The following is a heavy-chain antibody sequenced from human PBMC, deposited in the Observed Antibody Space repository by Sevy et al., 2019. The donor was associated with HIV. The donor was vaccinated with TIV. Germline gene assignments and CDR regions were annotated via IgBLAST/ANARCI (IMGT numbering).Heavy chain of an antibody. V-gene: IGHV1-8*01. CDR2: MNPNSGNT. Sequence: ASVKVSCKASGYTFTSYDINWVRQATGQGLEWMGWMNPNSGNTGYAQKFQGRVTMTRNTSISTANMELSSLRSEDTAGYYCARRWYCSGTSCYKYYYYGMDVWGQGTTVTVSS. CDR3: ARRWYCSGTSCYKYYYYGMDV. CDR1: GYTFTSYD. D-gene: IGHD2-2*02. J-gene: IGHJ6*02.